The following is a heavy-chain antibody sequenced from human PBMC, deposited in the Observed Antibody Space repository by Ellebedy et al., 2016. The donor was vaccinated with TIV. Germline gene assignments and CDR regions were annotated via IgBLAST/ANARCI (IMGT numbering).Heavy chain of an antibody. J-gene: IGHJ2*01. CDR2: INHSGST. Sequence: SETLSLXXAVYGGSFSGYYWSWIRQPPGKGLEWIGEINHSGSTNYNPSLKSRVTISVDTSKNQFSLKLSSVTAADTAVYFCARLRQSRDRSHWYFDLWGRGTLVTVSS. CDR1: GGSFSGYY. CDR3: ARLRQSRDRSHWYFDL. V-gene: IGHV4-34*01. D-gene: IGHD1-14*01.